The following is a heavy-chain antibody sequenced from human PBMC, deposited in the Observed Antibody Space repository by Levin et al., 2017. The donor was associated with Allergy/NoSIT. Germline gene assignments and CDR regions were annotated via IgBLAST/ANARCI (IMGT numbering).Heavy chain of an antibody. CDR2: IYPGDSDT. CDR1: GYSFTSYW. J-gene: IGHJ5*02. CDR3: ARRHASYSSGWYFEFDP. D-gene: IGHD6-19*01. Sequence: GGSLRLSCKGSGYSFTSYWIGWVRQMPGKGLEWMGIIYPGDSDTRYSPSFQGQVTISADKSISTAYLQWSSLKASDTAMYYCARRHASYSSGWYFEFDPWGQGTLVTVSS. V-gene: IGHV5-51*01.